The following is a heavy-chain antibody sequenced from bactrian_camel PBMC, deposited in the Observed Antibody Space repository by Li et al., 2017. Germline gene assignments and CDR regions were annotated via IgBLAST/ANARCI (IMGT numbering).Heavy chain of an antibody. CDR3: AAGWSYGVGTLLRRHYDY. Sequence: HVQLVESGGGAVQSGGSLKLSCAASGNTNSIYFMGWFRQAPGKGREGVAVITDDGTRTRYDDSVTGRFTISQDNAKKTTYLQMVHLRTEDTAIYYCAAGWSYGVGTLLRRHYDYWGQGTQVTVS. V-gene: IGHV3S53*01. CDR1: GNTNSIYF. J-gene: IGHJ4*01. D-gene: IGHD5*01. CDR2: ITDDGTR.